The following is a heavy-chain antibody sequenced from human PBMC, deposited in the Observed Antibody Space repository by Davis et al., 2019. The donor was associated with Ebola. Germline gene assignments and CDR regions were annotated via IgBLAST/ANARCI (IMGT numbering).Heavy chain of an antibody. CDR2: ISAYNGNT. V-gene: IGHV1-18*01. CDR1: GYTFTSYG. CDR3: ARDVEVVGIAAGSYLYYYYGMDV. D-gene: IGHD3-10*01. Sequence: ASVKVSCKASGYTFTSYGISWVRQAPGQGLEWMGWISAYNGNTNYAQKPQGRVTMTTDPSTSTAYMELRSLRSDDTAVYYCARDVEVVGIAAGSYLYYYYGMDVWGQGTTVTVSS. J-gene: IGHJ6*02.